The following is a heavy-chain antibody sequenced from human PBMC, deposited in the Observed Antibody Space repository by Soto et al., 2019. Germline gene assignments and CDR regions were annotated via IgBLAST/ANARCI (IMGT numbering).Heavy chain of an antibody. J-gene: IGHJ5*02. Sequence: LSLTCAVSGGSISSSNWWSWVRQPPGKGLEWIGEIYHSGSTNYNPSLKSRVTISVDKSKNQFSLKLSSVTAADTAVYYCARDITMVRGVIPNNWFDPWGQGTLVTVSS. V-gene: IGHV4-4*02. CDR3: ARDITMVRGVIPNNWFDP. D-gene: IGHD3-10*01. CDR1: GGSISSSNW. CDR2: IYHSGST.